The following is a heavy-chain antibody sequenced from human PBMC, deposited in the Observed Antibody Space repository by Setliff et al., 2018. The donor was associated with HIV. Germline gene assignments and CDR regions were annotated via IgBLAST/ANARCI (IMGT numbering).Heavy chain of an antibody. J-gene: IGHJ4*02. V-gene: IGHV4-4*09. D-gene: IGHD5-12*01. CDR2: IYMTGRT. CDR3: ARKYSGFGWGFDL. Sequence: ETLSLTCTVSRSSISTYYWNWIRQSPGKGLEWVGYIYMTGRTTYNPSLKRRVTMSVDTSKNQISLRLTSVTVADAAVYYCARKYSGFGWGFDLWGQGTLVTVSS. CDR1: RSSISTYY.